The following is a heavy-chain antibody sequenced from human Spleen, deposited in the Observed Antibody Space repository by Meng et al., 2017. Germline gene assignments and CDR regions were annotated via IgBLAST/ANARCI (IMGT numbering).Heavy chain of an antibody. D-gene: IGHD4/OR15-4a*01. J-gene: IGHJ4*02. V-gene: IGHV4-61*01. CDR2: IYYSGST. Sequence: VRVPESGLGRGSPSEVVSRNCTSSAVSLSICSYYWCWLQQPPGKGLGWIGYIYYSGSTHYNSSLKSRVTISVDTSKNQFSLKLNSVTAADTAVYYCATVGMVLDSWGQGILVTVSS. CDR3: ATVGMVLDS. CDR1: AVSLSICSYY.